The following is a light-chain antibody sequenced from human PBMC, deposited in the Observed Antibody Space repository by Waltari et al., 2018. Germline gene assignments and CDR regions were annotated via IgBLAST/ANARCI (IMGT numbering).Light chain of an antibody. CDR3: YSYTTSGIYV. V-gene: IGLV2-18*02. Sequence: QSALTQPPSVSGSPGQSVTISCAGTNSDVGFYNCVSWYQQSPGTAPKLIVYQVSNRPSGVPDRFSGSKSGSTASLTISGLQAEDEADYYCYSYTTSGIYVFGTGTKVSVL. CDR1: NSDVGFYNC. J-gene: IGLJ1*01. CDR2: QVS.